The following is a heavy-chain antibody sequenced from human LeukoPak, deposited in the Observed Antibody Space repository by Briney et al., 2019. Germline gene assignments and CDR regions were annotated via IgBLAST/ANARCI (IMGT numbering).Heavy chain of an antibody. CDR1: GGSISNYY. J-gene: IGHJ4*02. CDR3: ASSMVVTSGVFDY. CDR2: IYYSGST. D-gene: IGHD4-23*01. V-gene: IGHV4-59*01. Sequence: SETLSLTCTVSGGSISNYYWSWIRQPPGKGLEWIGYIYYSGSTNYNPSLKSRVTISVDTSKNQFSLKLSSVTAADTAVYYCASSMVVTSGVFDYWGQGTLVTVSS.